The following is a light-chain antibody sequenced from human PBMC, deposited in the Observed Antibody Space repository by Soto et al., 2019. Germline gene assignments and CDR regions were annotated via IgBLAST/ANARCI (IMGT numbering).Light chain of an antibody. CDR2: EVS. V-gene: IGLV2-8*01. Sequence: QSVLTQPPSASGSPGQPVTISCTGTSSDIGTYDYVSWYQHLPDKAPKLIIYEVSKRHSGVPDRFSGSKSGNTASLTVSGLQAEDEGDYYCCSYGGGNNFYVFGTGTKVTVL. CDR3: CSYGGGNNFYV. CDR1: SSDIGTYDY. J-gene: IGLJ1*01.